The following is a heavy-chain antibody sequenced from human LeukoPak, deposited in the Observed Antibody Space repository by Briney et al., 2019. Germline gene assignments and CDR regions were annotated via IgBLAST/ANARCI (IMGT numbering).Heavy chain of an antibody. CDR2: IYSGGST. CDR1: GFTFSSYW. CDR3: ARDPPRTSLDI. V-gene: IGHV3-66*02. J-gene: IGHJ3*02. D-gene: IGHD2-2*01. Sequence: GESLKISCAASGFTFSSYWMSWVRQAPGKGLEWVSVIYSGGSTYYADSVKGRFPISRDNSKNTLYLQMNSLRAEDTAVYYCARDPPRTSLDIWGQGTMVTVSS.